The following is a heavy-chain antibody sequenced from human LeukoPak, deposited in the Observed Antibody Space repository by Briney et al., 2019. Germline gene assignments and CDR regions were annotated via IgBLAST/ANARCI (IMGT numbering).Heavy chain of an antibody. CDR2: ITASGDST. Sequence: GGSLRLSCAASGFTFSNYVMIWARQAPGKGLEWVSGITASGDSTYYGDSVKGRFTMSRDNSKNTVYLQMNSLRVDDTAVYYCARRDIVVVVSASDYWGQGTLVTVSS. D-gene: IGHD2-15*01. CDR3: ARRDIVVVVSASDY. CDR1: GFTFSNYV. V-gene: IGHV3-23*01. J-gene: IGHJ4*02.